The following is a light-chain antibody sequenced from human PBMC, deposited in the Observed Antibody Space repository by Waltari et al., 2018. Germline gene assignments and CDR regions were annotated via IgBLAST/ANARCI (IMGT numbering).Light chain of an antibody. CDR2: DVA. J-gene: IGLJ1*01. V-gene: IGLV2-14*03. Sequence: SALTQPASVSGSPGQSIAISCTGPSGDVGAPDHVSWYQQHPGRAPKLIIYDVAKRPSGVSDRFSGSKSGNTASLTISGLQADDESDYYCSSYTTTLTYVFGSGTKVTVL. CDR1: SGDVGAPDH. CDR3: SSYTTTLTYV.